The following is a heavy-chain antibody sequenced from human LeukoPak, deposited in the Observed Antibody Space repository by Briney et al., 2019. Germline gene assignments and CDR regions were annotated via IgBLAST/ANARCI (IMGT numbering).Heavy chain of an antibody. CDR1: GFTVSSNY. CDR2: IYSGGST. V-gene: IGHV3-53*01. D-gene: IGHD3-22*01. Sequence: RSGGSLRLSCAASGFTVSSNYMSWVRQAPGKGLEWVSVIYSGGSTYYADSVKGRFTISRDNSKNTLYLQMNSLRAEDTAVYYCARGGYYYDSSGHLGLWGQGTLATVSS. J-gene: IGHJ4*02. CDR3: ARGGYYYDSSGHLGL.